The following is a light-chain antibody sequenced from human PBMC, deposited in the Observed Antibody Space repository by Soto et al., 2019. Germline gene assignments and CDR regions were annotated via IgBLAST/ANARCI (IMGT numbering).Light chain of an antibody. CDR3: QQYGSSPRIT. CDR1: QSVSSNY. J-gene: IGKJ3*01. Sequence: EIVSTQSPGTLSLSPGERSSLSCRASQSVSSNYLAWYQQKPGQAPRLLIYGASSRATGIPDRFSGSGSGTDFTLTISRLEPEDFAVYYCQQYGSSPRITFGPGTKVDIK. CDR2: GAS. V-gene: IGKV3-20*01.